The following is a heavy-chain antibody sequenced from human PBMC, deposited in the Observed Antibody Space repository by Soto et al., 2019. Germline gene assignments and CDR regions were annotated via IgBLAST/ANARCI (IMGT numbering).Heavy chain of an antibody. J-gene: IGHJ4*02. CDR2: ISGGGGST. CDR1: GFTFSSYA. D-gene: IGHD2-21*01. CDR3: AKHLGGDCYDY. V-gene: IGHV3-23*01. Sequence: EVQLLESGGGLVQSGGSLRLSCAASGFTFSSYAMSWVRQAPGKGLEWVSTISGGGGSTYYADSVKGRFTISRDNSKNTMYLQMNSLRAEDTAVYYCAKHLGGDCYDYWGQGTLVTVSS.